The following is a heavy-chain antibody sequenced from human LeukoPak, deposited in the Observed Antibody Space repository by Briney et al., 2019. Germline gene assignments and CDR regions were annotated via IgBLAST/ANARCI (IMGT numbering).Heavy chain of an antibody. CDR1: GYKFTDSY. V-gene: IGHV1-2*02. CDR2: INPNSGGT. D-gene: IGHD7-27*01. CDR3: ARDLTGLDAFDI. Sequence: GASVKVSCKASGYKFTDSYMHWVRQAPGQGLEWMGWINPNSGGTNYAQKFQGRVTMTRDTSISTAYMELSRLRSDDTAVYYCARDLTGLDAFDIWGQGTMVTVSS. J-gene: IGHJ3*02.